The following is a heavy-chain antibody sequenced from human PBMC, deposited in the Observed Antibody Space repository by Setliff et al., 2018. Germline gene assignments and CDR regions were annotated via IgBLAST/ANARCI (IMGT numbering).Heavy chain of an antibody. CDR1: GDSVSSDRFH. CDR3: ARRLRESHAFHI. D-gene: IGHD2-15*01. Sequence: SETLSLTCTVSGDSVSSDRFHWGWFRQSAGKGLEWIGRLRIGFSNIYNPSLASRVTISVDTSKNQFSLKLDSVTAADTAVYYCARRLRESHAFHIWGQGTLVTVSS. CDR2: LRIGFSN. V-gene: IGHV4-61*02. J-gene: IGHJ3*02.